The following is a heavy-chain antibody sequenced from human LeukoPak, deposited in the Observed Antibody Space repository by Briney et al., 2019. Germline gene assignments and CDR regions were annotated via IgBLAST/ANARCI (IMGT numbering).Heavy chain of an antibody. CDR1: GGSISSSSYY. D-gene: IGHD2-15*01. V-gene: IGHV4-39*07. Sequence: SETLSLTCTVSGGSISSSSYYWGWIRQPPGKGLEWIGSIFYSGSTYYNPSLKSRVTISVDTSKNQFSLKLSSVTAADTAVYYCARTQTYCSGGSCYGYWGQGTLVTVSS. J-gene: IGHJ4*02. CDR3: ARTQTYCSGGSCYGY. CDR2: IFYSGST.